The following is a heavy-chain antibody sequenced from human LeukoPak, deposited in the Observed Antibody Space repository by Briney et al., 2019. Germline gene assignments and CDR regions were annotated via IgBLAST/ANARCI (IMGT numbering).Heavy chain of an antibody. V-gene: IGHV4-59*06. D-gene: IGHD2-21*02. CDR3: ARGLLFSWLDP. J-gene: IGHJ5*02. CDR1: GGSVSSYY. CDR2: IYYSGST. Sequence: PSETLSLTCTVSGGSVSSYYWSWIRQPPGKGLEWIGYIYYSGSTYYNPSLKSRVTISVDPSKNQFSLKLSSVTAADTAVYYCARGLLFSWLDPWGQGTLVTVSS.